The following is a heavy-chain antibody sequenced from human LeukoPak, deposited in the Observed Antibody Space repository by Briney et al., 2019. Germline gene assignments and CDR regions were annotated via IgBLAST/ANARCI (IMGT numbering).Heavy chain of an antibody. D-gene: IGHD1-26*01. Sequence: ASVKVSCKASGYTFTGYYIHWVRQAPGQGLEWMGWLNPNNGAINYAQRFQGRVTLTRDTSIFTAYMELTSLRSDDTAIYYCARDLGARGVMFDFWGQGALVTVSS. CDR3: ARDLGARGVMFDF. CDR2: LNPNNGAI. V-gene: IGHV1-2*02. CDR1: GYTFTGYY. J-gene: IGHJ4*02.